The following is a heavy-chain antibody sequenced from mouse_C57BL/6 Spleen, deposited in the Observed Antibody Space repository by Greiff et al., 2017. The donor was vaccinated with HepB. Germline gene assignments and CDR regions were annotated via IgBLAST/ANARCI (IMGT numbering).Heavy chain of an antibody. V-gene: IGHV1-81*01. CDR1: GYTFTSYG. J-gene: IGHJ2*01. Sequence: VQLQESGAELARPGASVKLSCKASGYTFTSYGISWVKQRTGQGLEWIGEIYPRSGNTYYNEKFKGKATLTADKSSSTAYMELRSLTSEDSAVYFCARKVYYYGSSYYFDYWGQGTTLTVSS. CDR2: IYPRSGNT. D-gene: IGHD1-1*01. CDR3: ARKVYYYGSSYYFDY.